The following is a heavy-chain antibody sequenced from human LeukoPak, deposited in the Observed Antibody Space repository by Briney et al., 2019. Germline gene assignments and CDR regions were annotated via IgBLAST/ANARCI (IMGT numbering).Heavy chain of an antibody. D-gene: IGHD6-19*01. Sequence: GASVKVSCTASGYTFTSYDINWVRQATGQGLEWMGWMNPNSGNTGYAQKFQGRVTMTRNTSISTAYMELSSLRSEDTAVYYCARGRYNSGWDDYWGQGTLVTVSS. CDR3: ARGRYNSGWDDY. CDR1: GYTFTSYD. V-gene: IGHV1-8*01. CDR2: MNPNSGNT. J-gene: IGHJ4*02.